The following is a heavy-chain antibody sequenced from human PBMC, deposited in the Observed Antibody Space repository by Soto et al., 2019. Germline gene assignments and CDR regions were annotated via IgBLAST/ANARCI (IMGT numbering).Heavy chain of an antibody. J-gene: IGHJ4*02. CDR1: GGSISSGGYY. D-gene: IGHD2-2*01. CDR2: IYYSGST. V-gene: IGHV4-31*03. Sequence: QVQLQESGPGLVKPSQTLSLTCTVSGGSISSGGYYWSWIRQHPGKGLEWIGYIYYSGSTYYNPSPKSRVTRSVDTSTNQFSLKLSSVPAADTAVYYFARSSTSANYFDYWGQGTLVTVSS. CDR3: ARSSTSANYFDY.